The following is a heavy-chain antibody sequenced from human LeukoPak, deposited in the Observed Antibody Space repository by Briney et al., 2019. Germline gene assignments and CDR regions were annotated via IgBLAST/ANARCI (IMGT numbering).Heavy chain of an antibody. J-gene: IGHJ5*02. CDR3: ARDGWFGDYNWFDP. CDR2: ISSASNTI. D-gene: IGHD3-10*01. Sequence: GGSLRLSCAASGFTFSSYSMKGVRQARGKGLEWVSYISSASNTIYYADSAKGRFTISSGNDNNSLYLQMNSLRAEDTAMYYCARDGWFGDYNWFDPWGQGTLVTVSS. CDR1: GFTFSSYS. V-gene: IGHV3-48*01.